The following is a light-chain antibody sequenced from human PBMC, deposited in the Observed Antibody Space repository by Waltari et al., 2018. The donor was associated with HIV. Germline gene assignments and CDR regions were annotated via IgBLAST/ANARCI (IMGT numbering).Light chain of an antibody. CDR1: SSNIGRNS. V-gene: IGLV1-47*01. Sequence: QPVATQPPSASGTPAQRVPISCSGGSSNIGRNSAHWFQQFPGKAPQLLIYRDNQRPSGVPDRFSGSKSGTSASLAISGLQSDDEASYHCATWEDSLGGYVVFGGGTKLTVL. CDR3: ATWEDSLGGYVV. J-gene: IGLJ2*01. CDR2: RDN.